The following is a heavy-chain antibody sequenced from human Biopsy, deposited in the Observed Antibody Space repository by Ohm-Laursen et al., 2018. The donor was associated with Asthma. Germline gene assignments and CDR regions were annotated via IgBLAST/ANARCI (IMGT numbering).Heavy chain of an antibody. CDR2: ISYEGKT. CDR3: ARRITIFGVVQKDHGMDA. J-gene: IGHJ6*02. D-gene: IGHD3-3*01. V-gene: IGHV4-39*01. Sequence: GTLSLTCLVSGGSMTPTSHYWDWIRQAPGKGLEWIGYISYEGKTSYNPSLKNRVTISRDTSKNQFSLRLTSVTAADTTVYFCARRITIFGVVQKDHGMDAWGQGTTVIVSS. CDR1: GGSMTPTSHY.